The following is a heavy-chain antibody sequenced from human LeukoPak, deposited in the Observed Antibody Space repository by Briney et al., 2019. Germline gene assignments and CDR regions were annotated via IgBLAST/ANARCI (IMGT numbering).Heavy chain of an antibody. D-gene: IGHD2-2*01. CDR3: AKGYIIVGRQWYLDL. CDR1: GFTFSSYS. J-gene: IGHJ2*01. Sequence: GGSLRLSCAASGFTFSSYSMNWVRQAPGKGLEWVSYISSSSSTIYYADSVKGRFTISRDNAKNSLYLQMNSLRAEDAAVYYCAKGYIIVGRQWYLDLWGRGTLVGVSS. CDR2: ISSSSSTI. V-gene: IGHV3-48*01.